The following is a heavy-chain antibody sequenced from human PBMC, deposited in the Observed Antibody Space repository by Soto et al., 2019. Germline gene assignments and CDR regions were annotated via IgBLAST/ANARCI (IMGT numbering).Heavy chain of an antibody. J-gene: IGHJ4*02. CDR3: AKDLSGPVAGTR. CDR2: ISYDGSNK. CDR1: GFTFSSYG. D-gene: IGHD6-19*01. Sequence: QVQLVESGGGVVQPGRSLRLSCAASGFTFSSYGMHWVRQAPGKGLEWVAVISYDGSNKYYADSVKGRFTISRDNSKNTLYLQMNSLRAEDTAVYYCAKDLSGPVAGTRWGQGTLVTVSS. V-gene: IGHV3-30*18.